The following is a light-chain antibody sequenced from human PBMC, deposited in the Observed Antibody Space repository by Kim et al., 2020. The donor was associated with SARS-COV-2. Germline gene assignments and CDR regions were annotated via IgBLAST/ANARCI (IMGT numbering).Light chain of an antibody. CDR3: NSRDSSGNQLV. CDR2: GKN. CDR1: SLRNYY. J-gene: IGLJ2*01. V-gene: IGLV3-19*01. Sequence: SSELTQDPAVSVALGQTVRITCQGDSLRNYYASWYQQKPGQAPVLVIYGKNNRPSGIPDRFSGSSSGNTASLTITGAQAEDEADYYCNSRDSSGNQLVFGGGTKLTVL.